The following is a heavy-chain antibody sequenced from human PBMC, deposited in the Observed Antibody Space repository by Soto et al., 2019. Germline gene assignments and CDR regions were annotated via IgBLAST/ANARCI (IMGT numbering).Heavy chain of an antibody. CDR1: GFTFSSYA. V-gene: IGHV3-30-3*01. D-gene: IGHD4-17*01. J-gene: IGHJ6*02. CDR3: ARDYGDWGYYYYGMDV. Sequence: ESWGGVVQPGRSLRLSCAASGFTFSSYAMHWVRQAPGKGLEWVAVISYDGSNKYYADSVKGRFTISRDNSKNTLYLQMNSLRAEDTAVYYCARDYGDWGYYYYGMDVWGQGTTVTVSS. CDR2: ISYDGSNK.